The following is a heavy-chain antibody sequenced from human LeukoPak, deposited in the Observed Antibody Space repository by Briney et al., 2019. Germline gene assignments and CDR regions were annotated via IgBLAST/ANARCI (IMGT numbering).Heavy chain of an antibody. CDR1: GYTFTSYG. V-gene: IGHV1-18*01. Sequence: ASVKVSCKASGYTFTSYGISWVRQAPGRGLEWMGWISAYNGNTNYAQKLQGRVTMTTDTSTSTAYMELRSLRSEDTAVYYCAREERFGEQYYYYYGMDVWGQGTTVTVSS. J-gene: IGHJ6*02. D-gene: IGHD3-10*01. CDR2: ISAYNGNT. CDR3: AREERFGEQYYYYYGMDV.